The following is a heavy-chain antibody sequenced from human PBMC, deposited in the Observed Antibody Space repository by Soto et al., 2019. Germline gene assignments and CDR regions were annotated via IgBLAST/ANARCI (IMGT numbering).Heavy chain of an antibody. D-gene: IGHD6-19*01. CDR1: GYTFTSYA. Sequence: ASVKVSCKASGYTFTSYAMHWVRQAPGQRLEWMGWINAGNGNTKYSQKFQGRVTITRDTSASTAYMELSSLRSEDTAVYYCASVHIAVAGTWAFDIWGQGTMVTVSS. V-gene: IGHV1-3*01. J-gene: IGHJ3*02. CDR2: INAGNGNT. CDR3: ASVHIAVAGTWAFDI.